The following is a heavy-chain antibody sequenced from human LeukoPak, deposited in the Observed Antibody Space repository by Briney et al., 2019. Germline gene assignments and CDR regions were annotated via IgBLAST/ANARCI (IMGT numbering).Heavy chain of an antibody. Sequence: PSETLSLTCAVYGGSFSDYHWSWIRQPPGKGLEWIGEINHNGSTKYNPSLKSRVTISVDTSKHQFSLKLSSVTAADTAVYYCAGAPRSGSSWSHYSHYMDVCGKGTTVTVSS. D-gene: IGHD6-13*01. CDR2: INHNGST. CDR3: AGAPRSGSSWSHYSHYMDV. CDR1: GGSFSDYH. V-gene: IGHV4-34*01. J-gene: IGHJ6*03.